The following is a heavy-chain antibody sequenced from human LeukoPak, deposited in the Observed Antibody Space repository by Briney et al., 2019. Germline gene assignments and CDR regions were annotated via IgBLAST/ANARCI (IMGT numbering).Heavy chain of an antibody. CDR3: ARERVSCNGDCLDY. J-gene: IGHJ4*02. V-gene: IGHV3-48*03. D-gene: IGHD2-21*02. Sequence: GGSLRLSCAASGFTFSSYEMNWVRQAPGKGLEWVSYISVSGSTIYYAGSVRGRFTISRDNAKNSLYLQMDSLRAEDTALYYCARERVSCNGDCLDYWGQGTLVTVSS. CDR1: GFTFSSYE. CDR2: ISVSGSTI.